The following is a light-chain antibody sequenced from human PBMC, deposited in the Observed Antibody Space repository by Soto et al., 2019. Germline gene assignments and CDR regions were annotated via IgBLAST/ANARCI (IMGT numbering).Light chain of an antibody. CDR1: SSVVGGYNY. CDR3: SSYTSSTTFV. V-gene: IGLV2-14*03. CDR2: DVT. Sequence: QSVLTQPASVSGSPGQSITISCTGTSSVVGGYNYVSWYQQHPGKAPKLMISDVTNRPAGVSNRFSGSKSGNTASLTISGPQAEDEAEYYCSSYTSSTTFVFGTGTKVTVL. J-gene: IGLJ1*01.